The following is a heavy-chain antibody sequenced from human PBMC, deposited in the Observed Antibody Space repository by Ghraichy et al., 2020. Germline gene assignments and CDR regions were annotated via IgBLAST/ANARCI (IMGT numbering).Heavy chain of an antibody. D-gene: IGHD6-19*01. Sequence: LSLTCAVSGFTFSTYSMTWVRQAPGKGLEWVSSISSSSTYIFYADSVKGRFTISRDNAKNSLFLQMNSLRAEDTAVYYCARDRGSGWLGAEYFQHWGQGTLVTISS. V-gene: IGHV3-21*01. J-gene: IGHJ1*01. CDR2: ISSSSTYI. CDR1: GFTFSTYS. CDR3: ARDRGSGWLGAEYFQH.